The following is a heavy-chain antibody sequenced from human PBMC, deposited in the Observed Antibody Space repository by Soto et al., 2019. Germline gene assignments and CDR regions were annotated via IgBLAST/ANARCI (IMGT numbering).Heavy chain of an antibody. CDR3: AKLPSSGWYGEYFQH. CDR1: GFTFSSYA. V-gene: IGHV3-23*01. Sequence: LRLSCAASGFTFSSYAMSWVRQAPGKGLEWVSAISGSGGSTYYADSVKGRFTISRDNSKNTLYLQMNSLRAEDTAVYYCAKLPSSGWYGEYFQHWGQGTLVTVSS. CDR2: ISGSGGST. D-gene: IGHD6-19*01. J-gene: IGHJ1*01.